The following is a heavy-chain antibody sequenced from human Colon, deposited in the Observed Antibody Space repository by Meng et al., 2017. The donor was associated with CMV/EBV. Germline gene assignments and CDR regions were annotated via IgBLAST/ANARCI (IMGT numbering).Heavy chain of an antibody. D-gene: IGHD1-1*01. Sequence: GSLRLSCTVSGDSIRSHYWSWIRQPPGKGLEWMGHVYYSGSATYSPSLRSRITISVDTSKNQISLNLRSVTAADTAIYFCARGISHASNNSHDYWGQGTVVTVSS. J-gene: IGHJ4*02. CDR3: ARGISHASNNSHDY. V-gene: IGHV4-59*11. CDR2: VYYSGSA. CDR1: GDSIRSHY.